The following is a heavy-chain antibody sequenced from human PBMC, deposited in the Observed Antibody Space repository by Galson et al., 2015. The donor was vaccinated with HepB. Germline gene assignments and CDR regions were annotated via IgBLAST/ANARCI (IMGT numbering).Heavy chain of an antibody. CDR1: GFTFSSYS. J-gene: IGHJ6*02. D-gene: IGHD3-22*01. CDR2: ISSSSSYI. Sequence: SLRLSCAASGFTFSSYSMNWVRQAPGKGLEWVSSISSSSSYIYYADSVKGRFTISRDNAKNSLYLQMNSLRAEDTAVYYCAREDNYYDSSGYYYAHYYYYGMDVWGQGTTVTVSS. CDR3: AREDNYYDSSGYYYAHYYYYGMDV. V-gene: IGHV3-21*01.